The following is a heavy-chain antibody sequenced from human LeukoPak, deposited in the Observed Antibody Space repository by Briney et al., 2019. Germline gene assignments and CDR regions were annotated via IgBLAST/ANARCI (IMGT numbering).Heavy chain of an antibody. J-gene: IGHJ4*02. D-gene: IGHD1-26*01. CDR2: INPSGGST. Sequence: ASVKVSCKASGYTFTSYYMHWVRQAPGQGLEWMGIINPSGGSTSYAQKFQGRVTMTRDMSTSTVYVELSSLRSEDTAVYYRARDFLRGGSYYFDYWGQGTLVTVSS. CDR1: GYTFTSYY. CDR3: ARDFLRGGSYYFDY. V-gene: IGHV1-46*01.